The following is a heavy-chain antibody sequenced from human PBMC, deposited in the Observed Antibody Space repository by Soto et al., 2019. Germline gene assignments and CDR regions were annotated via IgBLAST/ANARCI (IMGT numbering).Heavy chain of an antibody. CDR3: VRGGNPYHYATSGPGTFDK. V-gene: IGHV4-30-4*01. D-gene: IGHD3-22*01. J-gene: IGHJ4*02. Sequence: QVQLQESGPGLVKPSQTLSLTCTVSGDSVSGGDSYWSWIRQPPGKALEWIGYTSFSGYTSYTPSLKSRVTISVDMSKSQFSLRLTSVTAADTAIYYCVRGGNPYHYATSGPGTFDKGGQGTLVSVSS. CDR2: TSFSGYT. CDR1: GDSVSGGDSY.